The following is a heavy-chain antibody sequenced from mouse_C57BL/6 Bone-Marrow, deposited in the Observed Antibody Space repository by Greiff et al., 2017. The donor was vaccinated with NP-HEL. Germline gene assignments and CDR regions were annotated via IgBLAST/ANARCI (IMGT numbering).Heavy chain of an antibody. V-gene: IGHV1-15*01. CDR1: GYTFTDYE. J-gene: IGHJ2*01. Sequence: QVQLQQSGAELVRPGASVTLSCKASGYTFTDYEMHWVKQTPVHGLEWIGAIDPETGGTAYNQKFKGKAILTADKSSSTAYMDLRSLTSEDSAVYYCTRYNFDYWGQGTTLTVSS. CDR3: TRYNFDY. CDR2: IDPETGGT.